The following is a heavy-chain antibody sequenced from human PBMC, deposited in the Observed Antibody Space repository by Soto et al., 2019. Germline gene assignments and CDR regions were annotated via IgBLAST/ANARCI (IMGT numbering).Heavy chain of an antibody. CDR2: IYPGDSDT. CDR1: GYSFTSYW. D-gene: IGHD3-22*01. CDR3: ARLPYDSSGYYWYFDY. J-gene: IGHJ4*02. Sequence: GESLKISCKASGYSFTSYWIGWVRQMPGKGLEWMGIIYPGDSDTRYSPSFQGQVTISADKSISTAYLQWSSLKASDTAMYYCARLPYDSSGYYWYFDYWGQGTLVTVSS. V-gene: IGHV5-51*01.